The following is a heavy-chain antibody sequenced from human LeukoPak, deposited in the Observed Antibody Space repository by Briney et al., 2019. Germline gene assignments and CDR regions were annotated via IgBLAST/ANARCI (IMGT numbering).Heavy chain of an antibody. V-gene: IGHV3-30*02. Sequence: GGSLRLSCAASGFTFSNYGMHWVRQAPGKGLEWVAFVRYDGGNKYYADSVKGRFTIPRDNSKNTVYLQMNSLRAEDTAVYYCAKDTKYQLLYGSGVYFDYWGQGALVTVS. D-gene: IGHD2-2*02. CDR1: GFTFSNYG. J-gene: IGHJ4*02. CDR3: AKDTKYQLLYGSGVYFDY. CDR2: VRYDGGNK.